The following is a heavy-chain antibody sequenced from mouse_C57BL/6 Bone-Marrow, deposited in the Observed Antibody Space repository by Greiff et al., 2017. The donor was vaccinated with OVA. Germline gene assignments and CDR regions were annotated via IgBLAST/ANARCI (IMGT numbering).Heavy chain of an antibody. CDR2: IDPSDSYT. CDR1: GYTFTSYW. Sequence: QVQLQQPGAELVRPGTSVKLSCKASGYTFTSYWMHWVKQRPGQGLEWIGVIDPSDSYTNYNQKFKGKATLTVDTSSSTAYMQLSSLTSEDSAVYYCAREAYYYGSSWFAYWGQGTLVTVSA. CDR3: AREAYYYGSSWFAY. J-gene: IGHJ3*01. D-gene: IGHD1-1*01. V-gene: IGHV1-59*01.